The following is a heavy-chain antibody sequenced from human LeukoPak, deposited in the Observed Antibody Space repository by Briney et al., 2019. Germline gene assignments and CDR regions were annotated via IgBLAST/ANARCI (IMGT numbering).Heavy chain of an antibody. CDR1: GFTFSSYW. CDR2: IKQDGSEK. Sequence: PGGSLRLSCAASGFTFSSYWMSWVRQAPGKGLEWVANIKQDGSEKYYVDSVKGRFTISRDNAKNSLYLQMNSLRAEDSAVYYCARLRYFASGVGGFDIWGQGTMVTVSS. J-gene: IGHJ3*02. CDR3: ARLRYFASGVGGFDI. V-gene: IGHV3-7*01. D-gene: IGHD3-9*01.